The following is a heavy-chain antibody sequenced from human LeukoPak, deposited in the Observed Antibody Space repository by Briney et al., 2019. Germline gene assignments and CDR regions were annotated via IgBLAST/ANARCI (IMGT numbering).Heavy chain of an antibody. Sequence: GGSLRLSCAASGFTFSSYGMHWVRQAPGKGLEWVAFIRYDGSNKYYADSVKGRFTISRDNSKNTLYLQMNSLRAEDTAVYYCAKEWEAYCGGDCYPPLDYWAREPWSPSPQ. CDR3: AKEWEAYCGGDCYPPLDY. CDR1: GFTFSSYG. V-gene: IGHV3-30*02. J-gene: IGHJ4*02. CDR2: IRYDGSNK. D-gene: IGHD2-21*02.